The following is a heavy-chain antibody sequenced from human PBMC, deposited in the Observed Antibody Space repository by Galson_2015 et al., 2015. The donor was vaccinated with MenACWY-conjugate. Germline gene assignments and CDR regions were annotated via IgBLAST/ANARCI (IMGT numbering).Heavy chain of an antibody. V-gene: IGHV3-23*01. CDR3: AKDIAVDGMWYFDY. J-gene: IGHJ4*02. Sequence: SLRLSCAASGFTFSNFAMSWVRQAPGKGPEWVSAISGGGGNTYYADSVKGRFTISRDNSKNTLYLQMNNLRAEDTALYYCAKDIAVDGMWYFDYWGQGTLVTASS. D-gene: IGHD6-19*01. CDR2: ISGGGGNT. CDR1: GFTFSNFA.